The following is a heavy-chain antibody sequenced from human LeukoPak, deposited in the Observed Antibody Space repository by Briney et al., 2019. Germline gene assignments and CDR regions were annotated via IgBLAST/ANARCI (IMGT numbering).Heavy chain of an antibody. CDR1: GGSISSGGYS. CDR2: IYHSGST. Sequence: PSETLSLTCAVSGGSISSGGYSWSWIRQPPGKGLEWIGYIYHSGSTNYNPSLKSRVTISVDTSKNQFSLKLSSVTAADTAVYYCASRKDFWSGRYYYYMDVWGKGTTVTVSS. J-gene: IGHJ6*03. V-gene: IGHV4-30-2*01. CDR3: ASRKDFWSGRYYYYMDV. D-gene: IGHD3-3*01.